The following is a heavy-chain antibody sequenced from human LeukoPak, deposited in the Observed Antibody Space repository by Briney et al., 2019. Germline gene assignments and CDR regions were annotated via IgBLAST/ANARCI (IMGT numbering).Heavy chain of an antibody. V-gene: IGHV3-11*04. CDR1: GFTFSDYY. Sequence: MAGGSLRLSCAASGFTFSDYYMSWIRQAPGKGLEWVSYIGSSGSTIYYADSVKGRFTISRDNAKNSLYLQMNSLRAEDTAVYYCASNIVVVPAAIHEPIPIWGQGTLVTVSS. CDR3: ASNIVVVPAAIHEPIPI. J-gene: IGHJ4*02. CDR2: IGSSGSTI. D-gene: IGHD2-2*02.